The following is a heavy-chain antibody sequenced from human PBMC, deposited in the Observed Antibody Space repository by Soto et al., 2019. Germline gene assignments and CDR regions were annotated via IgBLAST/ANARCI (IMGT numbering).Heavy chain of an antibody. Sequence: QVQLVESGGGVVQPGRSLRLSCAASGFTFSSYAMHWVRQAPGKGLEWVAVISYDGSNKYYADSVKGRFTISRDNSKNTLYLQMNSLRAEDTAVYYCATIAIAVAGFDYWGQGTLVTVSS. CDR2: ISYDGSNK. CDR1: GFTFSSYA. V-gene: IGHV3-30-3*01. CDR3: ATIAIAVAGFDY. J-gene: IGHJ4*02. D-gene: IGHD6-19*01.